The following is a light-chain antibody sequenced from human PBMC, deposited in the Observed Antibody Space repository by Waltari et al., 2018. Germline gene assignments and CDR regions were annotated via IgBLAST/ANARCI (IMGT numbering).Light chain of an antibody. Sequence: QSALTQPPSVSGSPGQSVTISCTGTSSDVGSYNRVSCYQQPPGTAPKLMLYEVSNRPSGVPDRFSGSKSGNTASLTISGLQAEDEADYYCSSYTSSSTWVFGGGTKLTVL. CDR3: SSYTSSSTWV. CDR2: EVS. J-gene: IGLJ3*02. CDR1: SSDVGSYNR. V-gene: IGLV2-18*02.